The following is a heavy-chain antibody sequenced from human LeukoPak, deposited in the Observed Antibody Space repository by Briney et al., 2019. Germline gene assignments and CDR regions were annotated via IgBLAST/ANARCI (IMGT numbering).Heavy chain of an antibody. CDR2: IYYTGTT. J-gene: IGHJ3*02. V-gene: IGHV4-59*08. D-gene: IGHD4-17*01. CDR3: ARYTVTTGGDAFDI. Sequence: SETLSLTCTVSGGSIGGYYWSWIRQPPGKGLEWIGYIYYTGTTNYNPSLKSQVTISVDTSKNQFSLMLSSVTAADTAVYYCARYTVTTGGDAFDIWGQGTMVTVSS. CDR1: GGSIGGYY.